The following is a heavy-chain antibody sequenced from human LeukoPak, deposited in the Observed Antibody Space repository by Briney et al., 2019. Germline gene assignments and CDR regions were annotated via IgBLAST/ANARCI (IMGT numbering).Heavy chain of an antibody. CDR3: ARGRTYYDFWSGYPGYYFDY. Sequence: PSETLSLTCTVSGGSISSSSYYWGWIRQPPGKGLEWIGSIYYSGSTYYNPSLKSRVTMSVDTSKNQFSLKLSSVTAADTAVYYCARGRTYYDFWSGYPGYYFDYWGQGTLVTVSS. D-gene: IGHD3-3*01. CDR2: IYYSGST. J-gene: IGHJ4*02. CDR1: GGSISSSSYY. V-gene: IGHV4-39*07.